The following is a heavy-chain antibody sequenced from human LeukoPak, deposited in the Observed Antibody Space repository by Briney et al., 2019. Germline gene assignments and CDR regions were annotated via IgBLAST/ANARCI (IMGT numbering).Heavy chain of an antibody. J-gene: IGHJ3*02. CDR1: GFTVSSIH. V-gene: IGHV3-53*01. CDR2: IYSGGNT. Sequence: GGSLRLSCAASGFTVSSIHMSWVRQAQGEGLEWVSVIYSGGNTYYADSVKGRFTISRDNSKNTLYLQMNNLRAEDTAVYYCARDLGRDSFDIWGQGTKVTVSS. CDR3: ARDLGRDSFDI. D-gene: IGHD2-15*01.